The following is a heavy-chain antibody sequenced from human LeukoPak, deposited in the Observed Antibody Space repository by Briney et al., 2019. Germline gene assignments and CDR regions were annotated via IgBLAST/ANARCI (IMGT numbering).Heavy chain of an antibody. V-gene: IGHV3-23*01. CDR3: ARAAYSSNWYSMFYFDY. D-gene: IGHD6-13*01. Sequence: GGSLRLSCAASGFTFNKYSMNRVRQAPRKGLEWVSAISGRGGSTYYADSVKGRFTISRDNSKNTLYLQMNSLRAEDTAIYYCARAAYSSNWYSMFYFDYWGQGTLVTVSS. CDR1: GFTFNKYS. CDR2: ISGRGGST. J-gene: IGHJ4*02.